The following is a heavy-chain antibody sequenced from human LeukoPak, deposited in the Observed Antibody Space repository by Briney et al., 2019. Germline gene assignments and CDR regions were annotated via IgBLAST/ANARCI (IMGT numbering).Heavy chain of an antibody. CDR1: RFTFSNYD. Sequence: GGSLRLSCAASRFTFSNYDMHWVRQAPGKGLEWVAITSYDGSNKYYGDSVKGRFTISRDNSKSTLYLQMNSLRPEDTAVYYCAKVPDTSGYYSLDYWGQGTLVTVSS. D-gene: IGHD3-22*01. CDR2: TSYDGSNK. J-gene: IGHJ4*02. V-gene: IGHV3-30*18. CDR3: AKVPDTSGYYSLDY.